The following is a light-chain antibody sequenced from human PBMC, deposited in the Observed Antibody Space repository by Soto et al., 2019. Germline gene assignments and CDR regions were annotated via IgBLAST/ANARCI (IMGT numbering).Light chain of an antibody. V-gene: IGKV3-20*01. J-gene: IGKJ1*01. CDR1: QSVSSNY. CDR2: ATS. Sequence: EIVMTQSPGTLSLSPGERATLSCRASQSVSSNYLGWYQKKPVQAPRLLIYATSSRATGIPDRFSGSGSGTDFTLTISRLEPEDFAVYYCQQYGRSGTFGQGTKVDI. CDR3: QQYGRSGT.